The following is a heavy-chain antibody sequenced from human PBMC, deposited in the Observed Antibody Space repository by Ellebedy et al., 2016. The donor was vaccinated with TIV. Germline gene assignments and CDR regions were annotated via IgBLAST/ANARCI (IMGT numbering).Heavy chain of an antibody. CDR3: ARHGWESLPYWHLDL. CDR1: GYMFSTYW. D-gene: IGHD1-26*01. J-gene: IGHJ2*01. Sequence: GESLKISXKASGYMFSTYWIAWVRQMPGKGLEWMGIIYPDDSDPRYSPSFQGQVTISVDKSTGTAYLQWSSLKASDTAMYYCARHGWESLPYWHLDLWGRGTLVTVSS. V-gene: IGHV5-51*01. CDR2: IYPDDSDP.